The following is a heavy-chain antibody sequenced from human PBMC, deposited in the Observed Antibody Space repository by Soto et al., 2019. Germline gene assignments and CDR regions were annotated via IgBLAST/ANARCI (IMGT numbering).Heavy chain of an antibody. CDR3: ARHVRGAVTMNWFDP. D-gene: IGHD4-17*01. CDR2: VEYGGST. J-gene: IGHJ5*02. CDR1: GGSIISSNFY. Sequence: ASETLSLTCTVSGGSIISSNFYWGWIRQPPGKGLEWIGSVEYGGSTYDNPSLKSRVTLSADTSKNQFSLNLTSVTAADTAIYYCARHVRGAVTMNWFDPWGHGTLVTAPQ. V-gene: IGHV4-39*01.